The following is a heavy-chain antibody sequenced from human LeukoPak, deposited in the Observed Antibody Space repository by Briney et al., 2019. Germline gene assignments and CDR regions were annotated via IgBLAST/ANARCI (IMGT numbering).Heavy chain of an antibody. CDR3: EGEHYYDSSGYYSDY. Sequence: GGSLRLSCVASGFPFSSYWMTWVRQAPGKGLEWVSAISGSGGSTYYADSVKGRFTISRDNSKNTLYLQMNSLRAEDTAVYYCEGEHYYDSSGYYSDYWGQGTLVTVSS. CDR2: ISGSGGST. V-gene: IGHV3-23*01. D-gene: IGHD3-22*01. J-gene: IGHJ4*02. CDR1: GFPFSSYW.